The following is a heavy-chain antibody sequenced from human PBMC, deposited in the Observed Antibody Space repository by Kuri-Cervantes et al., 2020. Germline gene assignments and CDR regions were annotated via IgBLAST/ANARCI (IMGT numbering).Heavy chain of an antibody. CDR2: ISSSGSTI. V-gene: IGHV3-48*03. CDR1: GFTFSSYG. J-gene: IGHJ6*02. D-gene: IGHD6-13*01. Sequence: GESLKISCAASGFTFSSYGMNWVRQAPGKGLEWVSHISSSGSTIFYADSVKGRFTISRDNAKNTLYLQMNSLRAEDTAVYYCARSTPGYSSSWYGRYYYGMDVWGQGTTVTVSS. CDR3: ARSTPGYSSSWYGRYYYGMDV.